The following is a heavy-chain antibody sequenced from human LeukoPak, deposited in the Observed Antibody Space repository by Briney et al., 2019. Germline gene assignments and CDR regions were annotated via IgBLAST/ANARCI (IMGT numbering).Heavy chain of an antibody. CDR3: AKVLDYYDSSGSIDY. CDR2: ISSTSNTI. Sequence: GGSLRLSCAASGFTFSTFSMDWVRQAPGRGLQWLSYISSTSNTIYYADSLKGRFTISRDNAKNSLYLQIDSLSVEDTAVYYCAKVLDYYDSSGSIDYWGQGTLVTVSS. D-gene: IGHD3-22*01. V-gene: IGHV3-48*01. CDR1: GFTFSTFS. J-gene: IGHJ4*02.